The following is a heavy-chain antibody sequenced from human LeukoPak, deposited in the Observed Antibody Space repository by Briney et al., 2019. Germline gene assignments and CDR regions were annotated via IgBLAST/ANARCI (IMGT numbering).Heavy chain of an antibody. J-gene: IGHJ5*02. CDR2: ISDTGKT. CDR3: ATGYYEPFAT. D-gene: IGHD2/OR15-2a*01. V-gene: IGHV4-59*01. Sequence: SETLSLTRSVSGASLSSYYWDWLRQTPGKGLEWIGYISDTGKTESNPSLKSRASISLDTSKKQFSLRLTSVTAADLAFYYCATGYYEPFATWGPGILVTVSS. CDR1: GASLSSYY.